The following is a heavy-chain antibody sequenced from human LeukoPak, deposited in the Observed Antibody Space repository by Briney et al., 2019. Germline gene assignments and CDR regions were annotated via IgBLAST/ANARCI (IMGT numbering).Heavy chain of an antibody. CDR1: GLTFSSYA. Sequence: PGGSLRLSCAASGLTFSSYAMSWVRQAPGKGLEWVSAISGSGGSTYYADSVKGRFTISRDNSKNTLYLQMNSLRAEDTAVYYCARDLYYGSGSYYNKFGYFDYWGQGTLVTVSS. V-gene: IGHV3-23*01. CDR3: ARDLYYGSGSYYNKFGYFDY. D-gene: IGHD3-10*01. J-gene: IGHJ4*02. CDR2: ISGSGGST.